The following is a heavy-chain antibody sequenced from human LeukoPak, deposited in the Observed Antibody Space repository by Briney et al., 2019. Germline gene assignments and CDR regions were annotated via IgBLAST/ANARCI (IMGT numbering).Heavy chain of an antibody. V-gene: IGHV3-30*18. CDR1: GXTFSSYG. CDR2: ISYDGSNK. Sequence: GGSLRLSCAASGXTFSSYGMHWVRQAPGKGLEWVAVISYDGSNKYYADSVKGRFTISRDNSKNTLYLQMNSLRAEDTAVYYCAKDIGSSGWYYFDYWGQGTLVTVSS. J-gene: IGHJ4*02. CDR3: AKDIGSSGWYYFDY. D-gene: IGHD6-19*01.